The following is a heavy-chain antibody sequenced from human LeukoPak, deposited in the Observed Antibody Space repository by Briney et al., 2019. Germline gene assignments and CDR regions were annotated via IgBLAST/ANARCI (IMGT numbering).Heavy chain of an antibody. D-gene: IGHD3-10*02. CDR2: ISGSSSTI. CDR3: AELGITMIGGV. CDR1: GFSFSTYS. Sequence: GGSLRLSCAASGFSFSTYSMNWVRQAPGKRLEWISYISGSSSTIYYADSVKGRFTISRDNAKNSLYLQMNSLRAEDTAVYYCAELGITMIGGVWGKGTTVTISS. V-gene: IGHV3-48*04. J-gene: IGHJ6*04.